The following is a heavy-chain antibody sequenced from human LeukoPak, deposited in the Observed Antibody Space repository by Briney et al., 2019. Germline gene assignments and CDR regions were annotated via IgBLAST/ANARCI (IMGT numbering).Heavy chain of an antibody. CDR2: IYYSGST. CDR3: ARGRGPYYDSSGYYRDAFDI. D-gene: IGHD3-22*01. J-gene: IGHJ3*02. V-gene: IGHV4-59*01. CDR1: GGSISSYY. Sequence: PSETLSLTCTVSGGSISSYYWSWIRQPPGKGLEWIGYIYYSGSTNYNPSLKSRVTISVDTSKNQISLKLSSVTAADAAVYYCARGRGPYYDSSGYYRDAFDIWGQGTMVTVSS.